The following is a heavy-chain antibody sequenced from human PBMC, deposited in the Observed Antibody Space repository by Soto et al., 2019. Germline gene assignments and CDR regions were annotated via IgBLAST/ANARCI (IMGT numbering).Heavy chain of an antibody. CDR1: GFTFTSSA. Sequence: QMQLVQSGPEVKKPGTSVKVSCKASGFTFTSSAAQWVRQARGQRLEWIGWIVVGSGNTNYAQKFQERVTITRDMSTSTAYMELSSLRSEDTAVYYCAAQAYGSGSPDDAFDIWGQGTMVTVSS. J-gene: IGHJ3*02. D-gene: IGHD3-10*01. CDR2: IVVGSGNT. V-gene: IGHV1-58*01. CDR3: AAQAYGSGSPDDAFDI.